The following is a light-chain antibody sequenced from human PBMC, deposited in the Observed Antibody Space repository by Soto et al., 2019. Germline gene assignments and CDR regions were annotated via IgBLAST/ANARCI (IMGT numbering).Light chain of an antibody. CDR3: CSYVGSSILM. CDR1: SSDVGSYNL. J-gene: IGLJ3*02. CDR2: EVN. V-gene: IGLV2-23*02. Sequence: QSALTQPASVSGSPGQSITISCTGTSSDVGSYNLVSWYQQLPGKAPKLIIYEVNERPSGISDRFSGSKSGNTASQTISGLQGEDEADYYCCSYVGSSILMFGGGTKVTVL.